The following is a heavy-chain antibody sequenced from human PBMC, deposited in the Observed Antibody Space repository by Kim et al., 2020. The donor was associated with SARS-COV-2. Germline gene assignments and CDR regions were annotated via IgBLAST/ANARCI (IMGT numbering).Heavy chain of an antibody. J-gene: IGHJ6*02. CDR1: GFTFSSYS. D-gene: IGHD2-21*01. CDR3: AREPYGGDLFYYYYGMDV. CDR2: ISSSSSYI. Sequence: GGSLRLSCAASGFTFSSYSMNWVRQAPGKGLEWVSSISSSSSYIYYADSVKGRFTISRDNAKNSLYLQMNSLRAEDTAVYYCAREPYGGDLFYYYYGMDVWGQGTPVTVSS. V-gene: IGHV3-21*01.